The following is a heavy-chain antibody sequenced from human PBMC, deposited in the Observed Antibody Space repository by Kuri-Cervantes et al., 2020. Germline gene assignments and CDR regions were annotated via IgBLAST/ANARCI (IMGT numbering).Heavy chain of an antibody. V-gene: IGHV4-59*01. CDR3: ARGFSYGGWDH. D-gene: IGHD6-19*01. CDR1: GGDGISTYY. Sequence: GSLRLSCTVSGGDGISTYYWSWIRQPPGKGLEWIGYIYHSGSAYYNPSLKSRVTISVDTSKNQFSLKLSSVTAADTAVYYCARGFSYGGWDHWGQGTLVTVSS. J-gene: IGHJ4*02. CDR2: IYHSGSA.